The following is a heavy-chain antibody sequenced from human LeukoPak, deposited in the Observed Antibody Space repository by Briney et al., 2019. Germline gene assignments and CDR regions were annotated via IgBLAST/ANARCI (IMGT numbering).Heavy chain of an antibody. CDR1: GGSISSYY. CDR2: IYTSGST. CDR3: ARAAYDILTGYYLRNWFDP. V-gene: IGHV4-4*07. Sequence: SETLPLTCTVCGGSISSYYWSWIRQPAGKGLEWIGRIYTSGSTNYNPSLKSRVTMSVDTSKNQFSLKLSSVTAADTAVYYCARAAYDILTGYYLRNWFDPWGQGTLVTVSS. D-gene: IGHD3-9*01. J-gene: IGHJ5*02.